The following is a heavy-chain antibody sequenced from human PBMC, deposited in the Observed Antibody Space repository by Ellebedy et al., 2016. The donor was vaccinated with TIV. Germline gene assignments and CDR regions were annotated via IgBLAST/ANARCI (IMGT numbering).Heavy chain of an antibody. CDR3: ERDPYGSVSSRRPKYGMDV. CDR1: AASVSRYY. CDR2: ISHRENA. D-gene: IGHD3-10*01. V-gene: IGHV4-59*02. Sequence: MPSETLSLTCTVSAASVSRYYWSWIRQPHGKGLEWIGYISHRENANYNHSPKGQVTISLDMSKNQCSLKVRSVTPADTAVYYCERDPYGSVSSRRPKYGMDVWGQGTTVTVSS. J-gene: IGHJ6*02.